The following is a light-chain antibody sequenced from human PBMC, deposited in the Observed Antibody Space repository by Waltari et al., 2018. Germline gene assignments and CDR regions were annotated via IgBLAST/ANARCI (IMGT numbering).Light chain of an antibody. V-gene: IGKV1-39*01. CDR2: DAF. J-gene: IGKJ2*01. CDR1: QSITKY. CDR3: QQSHSIPYT. Sequence: DIQMTQSPSSLSASVGAGAPITCRTSQSITKYLNWYQQTAGKAPKLLTYDAFSLQSGVPSRFSGSGSGTDFTLTISSLQPEDFATYYCQQSHSIPYTFGRGTKLEIK.